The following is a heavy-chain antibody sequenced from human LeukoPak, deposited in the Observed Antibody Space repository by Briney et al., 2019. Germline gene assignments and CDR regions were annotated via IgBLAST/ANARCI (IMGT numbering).Heavy chain of an antibody. CDR1: GCSISNYY. V-gene: IGHV4-59*01. Sequence: SETLSLTCPVSGCSISNYYYWTWIRQPPGKRLERIGYVYYTGSTNFTPSLKSRVTMSLDTSRNQFSLKLTSLTAADTAVYYCAGGAMATTPFFDYWGQGTLVTVSS. J-gene: IGHJ4*02. CDR2: VYYTGST. D-gene: IGHD5-24*01. CDR3: AGGAMATTPFFDY.